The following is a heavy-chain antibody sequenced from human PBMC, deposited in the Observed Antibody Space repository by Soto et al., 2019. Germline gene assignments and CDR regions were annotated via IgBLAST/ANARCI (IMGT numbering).Heavy chain of an antibody. Sequence: GESLKISCAASGFTFSSYWMSWVRQAPGKGLEWVANIKQDGSEKYYVDSVKGRFTISRDNAKNSLYLQMNSLRAEDTAVYYCASVPTYYDFWSGYFSYMDVWGKGTTVTVSS. CDR3: ASVPTYYDFWSGYFSYMDV. CDR2: IKQDGSEK. V-gene: IGHV3-7*01. J-gene: IGHJ6*03. CDR1: GFTFSSYW. D-gene: IGHD3-3*01.